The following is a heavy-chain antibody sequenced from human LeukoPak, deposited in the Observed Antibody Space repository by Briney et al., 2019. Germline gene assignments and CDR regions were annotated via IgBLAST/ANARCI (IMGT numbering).Heavy chain of an antibody. D-gene: IGHD2-15*01. J-gene: IGHJ3*02. Sequence: SVKVSCKASGDTFSSYAFSWVRQAPGQGLEWVGGIIPIFGTANYAQKFQDRVTITADKSTSTAYMELSSLRSEDTAVYYCASFGYCSGGSCLTHDAFDIWGQGTMVTVSS. CDR1: GDTFSSYA. CDR3: ASFGYCSGGSCLTHDAFDI. CDR2: IIPIFGTA. V-gene: IGHV1-69*06.